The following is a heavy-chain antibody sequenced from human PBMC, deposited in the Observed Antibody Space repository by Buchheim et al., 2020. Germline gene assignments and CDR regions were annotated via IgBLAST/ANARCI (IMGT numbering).Heavy chain of an antibody. CDR1: GFTFGDYA. CDR2: IRSKAYGGTT. V-gene: IGHV3-49*03. CDR3: TISLTGTTKDNWFDP. J-gene: IGHJ5*02. Sequence: EVQLVESGGGLVQPGRSLRLSCTASGFTFGDYAMSWFRQAPGKGLERVGFIRSKAYGGTTEYAASVKDRFTISRDDSKSIAYLQMNSLKTEDTAVYYCTISLTGTTKDNWFDPWGQGTL. D-gene: IGHD1-7*01.